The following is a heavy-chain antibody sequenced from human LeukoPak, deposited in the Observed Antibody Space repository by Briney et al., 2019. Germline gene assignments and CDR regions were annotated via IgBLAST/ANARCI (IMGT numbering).Heavy chain of an antibody. CDR3: ARRGGSSWSSFDY. Sequence: GGSLRLSCVASGFIFNNYAMNWVRHAPGKGLEWVSGISGLGGSAYYAASVKGRFIISRDNSGNTLFFRLTNLRVEDTAVYYCARRGGSSWSSFDYWGHGTLVTVSS. CDR1: GFIFNNYA. D-gene: IGHD6-13*01. J-gene: IGHJ4*01. CDR2: ISGLGGSA. V-gene: IGHV3-23*01.